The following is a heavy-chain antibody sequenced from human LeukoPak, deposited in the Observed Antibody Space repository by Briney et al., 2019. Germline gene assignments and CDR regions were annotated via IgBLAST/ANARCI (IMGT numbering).Heavy chain of an antibody. J-gene: IGHJ4*02. CDR3: AKDLREYSSVGGLTDY. D-gene: IGHD5-18*01. CDR2: ISFDGSDK. CDR1: GFTFSNYG. Sequence: GRSLRLSCAASGFTFSNYGMHWVRPAPGKGLDWVAVISFDGSDKRYPDSVKGRFSISRDNSKNTLDLQVNSLRVEDTGVYYCAKDLREYSSVGGLTDYWGQGILVTVSS. V-gene: IGHV3-30*18.